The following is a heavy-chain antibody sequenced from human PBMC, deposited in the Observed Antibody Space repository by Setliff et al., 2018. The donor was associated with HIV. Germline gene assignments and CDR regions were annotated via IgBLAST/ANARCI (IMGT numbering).Heavy chain of an antibody. J-gene: IGHJ3*02. CDR2: IYTSGNT. D-gene: IGHD4-17*01. V-gene: IGHV4-4*07. Sequence: SETLSLTCTVSGVSISNYYWSWIRQPAGKGLEWIGRIYTSGNTNYNPSLKSRVTMSVDTSKKQFSLKLTSVTAADTAVYYCARDYGDYVFAFDIWGQGTMVTVSS. CDR3: ARDYGDYVFAFDI. CDR1: GVSISNYY.